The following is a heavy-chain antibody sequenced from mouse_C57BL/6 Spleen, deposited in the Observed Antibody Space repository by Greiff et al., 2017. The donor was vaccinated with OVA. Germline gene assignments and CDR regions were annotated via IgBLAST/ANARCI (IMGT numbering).Heavy chain of an antibody. CDR2: INPNYGTT. D-gene: IGHD1-1*01. Sequence: EVQLQQSGPELVKPGASVKISCKASGYSFTDYNMNWVKQSNGKSLEWIGVINPNYGTTSYNQKFKGKATLTVDQSSSTAYMQLNSLTSEDSAVYYSARNLDYGSSLYAMDYWGQGTSVTVSS. CDR1: GYSFTDYN. CDR3: ARNLDYGSSLYAMDY. J-gene: IGHJ4*01. V-gene: IGHV1-39*01.